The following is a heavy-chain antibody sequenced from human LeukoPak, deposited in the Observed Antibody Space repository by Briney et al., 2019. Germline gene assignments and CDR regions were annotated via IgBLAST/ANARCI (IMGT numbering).Heavy chain of an antibody. CDR2: FSAYNGNT. CDR1: GYTFTIYG. J-gene: IGHJ4*02. CDR3: ARDSMSWYDNRPVCDY. D-gene: IGHD6-13*01. Sequence: ASVNVSCKASGYTFTIYGISRVRQAPGPGLEWMGWFSAYNGNTNYAQKLQGRVTMTPDTSTSTDYMELRRLRYDHTAVYYCARDSMSWYDNRPVCDYWRQGTLDSVSS. V-gene: IGHV1-18*04.